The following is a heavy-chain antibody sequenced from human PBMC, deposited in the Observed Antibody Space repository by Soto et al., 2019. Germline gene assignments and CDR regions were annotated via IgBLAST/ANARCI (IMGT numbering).Heavy chain of an antibody. Sequence: GGSLRLSCAASGFTVSTKYMSWVRQAPGKGLEWVSVLYTAGNTYYADSVKGRFTISRDTSKNTLYLQMNSLRGEDTAVYYCAREKDTSGYILRYWGQGTLVTVSS. D-gene: IGHD3-9*01. CDR3: AREKDTSGYILRY. J-gene: IGHJ4*02. V-gene: IGHV3-66*01. CDR2: LYTAGNT. CDR1: GFTVSTKY.